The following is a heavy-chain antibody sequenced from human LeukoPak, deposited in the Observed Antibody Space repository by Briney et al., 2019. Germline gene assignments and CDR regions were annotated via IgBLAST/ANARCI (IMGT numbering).Heavy chain of an antibody. J-gene: IGHJ4*02. Sequence: SVKVSCKASGGTFSSYAISWVRQAPGQGLEWMGGIIPIFGTANYAQKFQGRVTITTDESTSTAYMELSSLRSEDTAVYYCARGPSRYYGSGSYSDYWGQGTLVTVSS. CDR2: IIPIFGTA. CDR3: ARGPSRYYGSGSYSDY. CDR1: GGTFSSYA. D-gene: IGHD3-10*01. V-gene: IGHV1-69*05.